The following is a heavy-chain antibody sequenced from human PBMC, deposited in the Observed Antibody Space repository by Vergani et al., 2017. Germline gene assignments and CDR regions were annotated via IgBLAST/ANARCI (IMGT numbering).Heavy chain of an antibody. CDR3: AKVCGSTSCPYGGGAFDV. D-gene: IGHD2-2*01. V-gene: IGHV3-23*01. CDR1: GFTFNSYA. J-gene: IGHJ3*01. CDR2: INNNGGST. Sequence: QLLESGGGLIQPGGSLRLSCAASGFTFNSYAMTWVRPAPGKGLEWVSGINNNGGSTYYADSVKGRFTISRDNSKNTLYLQMTDLGAEDTATYYCAKVCGSTSCPYGGGAFDVWGHGTMVTVS.